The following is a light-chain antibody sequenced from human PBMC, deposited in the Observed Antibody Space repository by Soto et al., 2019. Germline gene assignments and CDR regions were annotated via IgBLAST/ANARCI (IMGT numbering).Light chain of an antibody. CDR2: KTS. Sequence: EIVVTQSPGTLSLSPGERATLSCRASQSVASNYAAWYQQKPGQAPRLLIHKTSYRATGVPDRFSGSGSGTDFTLTISRLEAEDFAVYYCQHYGASHQNTFGQGTKVEIK. V-gene: IGKV3-20*01. CDR1: QSVASNY. CDR3: QHYGASHQNT. J-gene: IGKJ2*01.